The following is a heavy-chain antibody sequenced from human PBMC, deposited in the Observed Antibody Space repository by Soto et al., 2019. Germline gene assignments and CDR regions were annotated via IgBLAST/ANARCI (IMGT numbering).Heavy chain of an antibody. CDR2: ISSSSRTI. CDR3: AGVRDTGIVPEY. J-gene: IGHJ4*02. Sequence: EVQLVESGGDLVQPGGSLRLSCAASGFTLNSFGMNWVRQAPGKGLEWVSYISSSSRTIYYADSVKGRFTISRDNAKNSLYLQMNSRRDEDTAVYYCAGVRDTGIVPEYWGLGTPVTVSS. D-gene: IGHD2-15*01. V-gene: IGHV3-48*02. CDR1: GFTLNSFG.